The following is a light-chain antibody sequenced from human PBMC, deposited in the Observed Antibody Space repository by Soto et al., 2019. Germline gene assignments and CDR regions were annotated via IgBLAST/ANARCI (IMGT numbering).Light chain of an antibody. V-gene: IGLV2-14*01. Sequence: QSALTQPASVSGSPGQSITISCTGTSSDVGGYDYVSWYXHXXGXXXXXTIYEVSNRPSGVSNRFSGSKSGNTASLTISGLQAEDEAEYYCSSYTSSSTDVFGTGTKVTVL. J-gene: IGLJ1*01. CDR1: SSDVGGYDY. CDR3: SSYTSSSTDV. CDR2: EVS.